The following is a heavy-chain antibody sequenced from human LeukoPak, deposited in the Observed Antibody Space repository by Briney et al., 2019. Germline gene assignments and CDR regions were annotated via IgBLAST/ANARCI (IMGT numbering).Heavy chain of an antibody. V-gene: IGHV1-18*01. CDR2: ISAYNGNT. CDR3: ARDDLDCSGGTCYPDDY. J-gene: IGHJ4*02. Sequence: GASVKVSCKASSYTFNSYGISWVRQAPGQGLEWMGWISAYNGNTNYAQKFQGRVTMTTDTSTSTACMELRSLRSDDTAFYYCARDDLDCSGGTCYPDDYWGQGTLVTVSS. D-gene: IGHD2-15*01. CDR1: SYTFNSYG.